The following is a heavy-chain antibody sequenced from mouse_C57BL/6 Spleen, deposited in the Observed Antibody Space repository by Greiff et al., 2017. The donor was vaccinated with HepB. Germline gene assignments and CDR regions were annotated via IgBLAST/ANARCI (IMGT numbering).Heavy chain of an antibody. J-gene: IGHJ3*01. CDR3: ARSRGVYDFWFAY. CDR1: GFSLTSYG. V-gene: IGHV2-2*01. Sequence: VMLVESGPGLVQPSQSLSITCTVSGFSLTSYGVHWVRQSPGKGLEWLGVIWSGGSTDYNAAFISRLSISKDNSKSQVFFKMNSLQADDTAIYYCARSRGVYDFWFAYWGQGTLVTVSA. CDR2: IWSGGST. D-gene: IGHD2-4*01.